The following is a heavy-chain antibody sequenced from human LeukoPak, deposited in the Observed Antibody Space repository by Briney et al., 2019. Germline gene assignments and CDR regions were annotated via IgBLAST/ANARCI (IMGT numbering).Heavy chain of an antibody. CDR1: GFTFGDYA. CDR3: AREIWWRFDH. V-gene: IGHV3-7*01. Sequence: PGGSLRLSCTASGFTFGDYAMSWVRQAPGKGLECVAKIKPDGNEEYYMDSVKGRFTISRDNSKNSLYLHLISLRDEDTAVYYCAREIWWRFDHWGQGSLSPSPQ. D-gene: IGHD5-12*01. CDR2: IKPDGNEE. J-gene: IGHJ4*02.